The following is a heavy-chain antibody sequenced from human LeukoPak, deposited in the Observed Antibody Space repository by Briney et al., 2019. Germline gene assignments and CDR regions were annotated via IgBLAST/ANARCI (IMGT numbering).Heavy chain of an antibody. CDR3: AKRYYDFPLDY. J-gene: IGHJ4*02. CDR1: GFTFSIYA. V-gene: IGHV3-23*01. CDR2: ISANGGEA. Sequence: GGSLRLSCAASGFTFSIYAMNWVRQAPGKGLEWVSSISANGGEAHYADSVKGRFTISRDNSKNTLYLQINNPRVEDTAVYYCAKRYYDFPLDYWGQGTLVTVSS. D-gene: IGHD3-3*01.